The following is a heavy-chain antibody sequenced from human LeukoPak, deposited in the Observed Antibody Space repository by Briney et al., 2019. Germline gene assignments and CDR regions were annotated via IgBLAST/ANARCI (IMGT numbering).Heavy chain of an antibody. CDR2: ISSSSSTI. J-gene: IGHJ4*02. V-gene: IGHV3-48*04. CDR3: AKNPKEGGSGYFVDY. D-gene: IGHD3-22*01. CDR1: GFTFSSYS. Sequence: GGSLRLSCAASGFTFSSYSMNWVRQAPGKGLEWVSYISSSSSTIYYADSVKGRFTISRDNAKNSLYLQMNSLGAEDTAVYYCAKNPKEGGSGYFVDYWGQGTLVTVSS.